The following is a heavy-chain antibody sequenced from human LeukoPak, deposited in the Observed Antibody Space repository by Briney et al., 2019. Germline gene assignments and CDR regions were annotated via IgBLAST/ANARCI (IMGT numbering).Heavy chain of an antibody. CDR3: ARGAKASDYYGSGSLNY. CDR2: ISRSSTSI. CDR1: GFTFSSYE. Sequence: PGGSLRLSCAASGFTFSSYEMNWVRQAPGKGLEWVSYISRSSTSIFYTDSVKGRFPISRDNAKTSLYLQMSSLRAEDTAVYYCARGAKASDYYGSGSLNYWGQGTLVTVSS. D-gene: IGHD3-10*01. J-gene: IGHJ4*02. V-gene: IGHV3-48*03.